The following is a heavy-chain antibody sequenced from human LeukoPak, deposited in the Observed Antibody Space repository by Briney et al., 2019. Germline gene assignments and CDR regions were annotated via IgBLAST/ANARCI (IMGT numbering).Heavy chain of an antibody. V-gene: IGHV4-4*07. D-gene: IGHD6-19*01. Sequence: PSETLSLTCTVSGGSISTYYWSWIRQPAGKGLEWIGRIYTSGSTNYNPSLKSRVTMSVDTSKNQFSLKLSSVTAADTAVYYCARDQRAVLPYYYYGMDVWGQGTTVTVSS. CDR3: ARDQRAVLPYYYYGMDV. CDR1: GGSISTYY. CDR2: IYTSGST. J-gene: IGHJ6*02.